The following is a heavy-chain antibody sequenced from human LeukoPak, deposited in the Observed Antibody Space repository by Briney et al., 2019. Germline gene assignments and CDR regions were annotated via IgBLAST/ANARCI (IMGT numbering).Heavy chain of an antibody. J-gene: IGHJ2*01. Sequence: GASLRLSCAASGFTFSSYAMSWVRQAPGKGLEWVSAISGSGGSTYYADSVKGWFTISRDNSKNTLYLQMNSRRAEDTAVYYCAKDTPPDYDILTGYYWYFDLWGRGTLVTVSS. D-gene: IGHD3-9*01. CDR3: AKDTPPDYDILTGYYWYFDL. CDR2: ISGSGGST. CDR1: GFTFSSYA. V-gene: IGHV3-23*01.